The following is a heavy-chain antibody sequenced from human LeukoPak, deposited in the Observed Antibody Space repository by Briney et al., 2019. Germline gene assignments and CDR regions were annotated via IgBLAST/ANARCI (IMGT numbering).Heavy chain of an antibody. V-gene: IGHV4-34*01. CDR3: ARSRRHLRLGELSSDVLDY. Sequence: SETLSLTCAVYGGSFSGYYWSWIRQPPGKGLEWIGEINHSGSTNYNPSLKSRVTISVDTSKNQFPLKLSSVTAADTAVYYCARSRRHLRLGELSSDVLDYWGQGTLVTVSS. J-gene: IGHJ4*02. D-gene: IGHD3-16*02. CDR2: INHSGST. CDR1: GGSFSGYY.